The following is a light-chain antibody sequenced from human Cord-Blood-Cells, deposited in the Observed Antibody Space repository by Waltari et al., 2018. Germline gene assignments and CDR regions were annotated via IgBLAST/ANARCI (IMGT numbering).Light chain of an antibody. V-gene: IGLV2-11*01. CDR2: DVS. CDR1: TSDVGCYNY. Sequence: QSALTQPRSVSGSPGQSVTISCTGTTSDVGCYNYVSSYQQHPGKAPKLMIYDVSKRPSGVPDRFSGSKSGNTASLTISGLQAEDEADYYCCSYAGSYTYVFGTGTKVTVL. J-gene: IGLJ1*01. CDR3: CSYAGSYTYV.